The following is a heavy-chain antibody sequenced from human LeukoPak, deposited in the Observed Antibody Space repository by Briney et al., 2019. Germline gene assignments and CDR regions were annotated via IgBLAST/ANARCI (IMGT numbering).Heavy chain of an antibody. CDR2: ISPNSGGT. J-gene: IGHJ4*02. CDR3: ARVSVGYYYGSGSRYTDY. D-gene: IGHD3-10*01. CDR1: GYTFTGYY. Sequence: ASVKVSCKASGYTFTGYYMHWVRQAPGQGLEWMGRISPNSGGTNYAQKFQGRVTMTRDTSISTAYMELSRLRSDDTAVYYCARVSVGYYYGSGSRYTDYWGQGTLVTVSS. V-gene: IGHV1-2*06.